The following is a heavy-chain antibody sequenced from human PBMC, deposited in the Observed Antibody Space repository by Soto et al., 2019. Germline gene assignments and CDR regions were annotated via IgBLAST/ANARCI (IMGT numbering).Heavy chain of an antibody. CDR1: GASVSSNSAA. Sequence: SQTLSLTCAISGASVSSNSAAWNWIRQSPSRGLEWLGRTYYRSTWYNDYAVSVKSRITINPGTSKNQFSLQLNSVAPEDTAVYYCARELVWYYGSESHIDYWGQGTLVTVSS. CDR2: TYYRSTWYN. V-gene: IGHV6-1*01. D-gene: IGHD3-10*01. J-gene: IGHJ4*02. CDR3: ARELVWYYGSESHIDY.